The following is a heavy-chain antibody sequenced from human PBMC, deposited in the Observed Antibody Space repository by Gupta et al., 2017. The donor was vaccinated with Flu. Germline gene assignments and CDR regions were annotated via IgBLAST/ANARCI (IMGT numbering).Heavy chain of an antibody. Sequence: QLQLQESGPGLVKPSETLSLTCTVSGGSISSSSYYWGWIRQPPGKGLEWIGSIYYSGSTYYNPSLKSRVTISVDTSKNQFSLKLSSVTAADTAVYYCARQFDYGDPPDYWGQGTLVTVSS. D-gene: IGHD4-17*01. J-gene: IGHJ4*02. CDR3: ARQFDYGDPPDY. V-gene: IGHV4-39*01. CDR2: IYYSGST. CDR1: GGSISSSSYY.